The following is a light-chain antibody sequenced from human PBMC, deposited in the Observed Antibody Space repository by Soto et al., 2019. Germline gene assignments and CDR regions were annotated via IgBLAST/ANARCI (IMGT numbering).Light chain of an antibody. J-gene: IGKJ1*01. Sequence: EIVLTQSPGTLSLSPGERATLSCRASQSVSNNYLAWYQQKPGQAPRVLIYGASKRAIGIPDRFSGSGSGTDFSLTISRLEPEDFAVYYCQQYNNWPRTFGQGTKVDIK. CDR1: QSVSNNY. CDR2: GAS. CDR3: QQYNNWPRT. V-gene: IGKV3-20*01.